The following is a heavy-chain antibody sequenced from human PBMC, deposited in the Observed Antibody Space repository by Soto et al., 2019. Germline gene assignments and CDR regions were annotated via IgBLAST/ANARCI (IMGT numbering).Heavy chain of an antibody. Sequence: QVQLVQPGAEVKKPGSSVKVSCKASGGTFSSYTISWVRQAPGQGLEWMGRIISILGIANYAKKFQGRVTITGAKSTSRAYMKLSSLRSEATALYYCARAVKTALDPWGQVSLVTVSS. D-gene: IGHD5-18*01. V-gene: IGHV1-69*02. CDR1: GGTFSSYT. CDR3: ARAVKTALDP. J-gene: IGHJ5*02. CDR2: IISILGIA.